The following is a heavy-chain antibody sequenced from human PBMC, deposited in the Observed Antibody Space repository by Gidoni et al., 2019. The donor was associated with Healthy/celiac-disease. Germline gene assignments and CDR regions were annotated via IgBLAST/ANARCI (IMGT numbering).Heavy chain of an antibody. V-gene: IGHV1-46*01. Sequence: QVQLVQSGAEVKTPGVSVKVSCKASGYTFTSYYMHWVRQAPGQGLEWMGIINPSGGSTSYAQKFQGRVTMTRDTSTSTVYMELSSLRSEDTAVYYCARVRGGTYYFDYWGQGTLVTVSS. CDR3: ARVRGGTYYFDY. D-gene: IGHD3-10*01. J-gene: IGHJ4*02. CDR2: INPSGGST. CDR1: GYTFTSYY.